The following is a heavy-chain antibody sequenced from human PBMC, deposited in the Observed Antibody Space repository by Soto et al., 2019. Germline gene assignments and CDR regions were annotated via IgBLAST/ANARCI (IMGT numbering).Heavy chain of an antibody. CDR1: GGSISSGGYY. CDR3: ASGKDYAEGGY. D-gene: IGHD4-17*01. V-gene: IGHV4-31*03. Sequence: SETLSLTCTVSGGSISSGGYYWSWIRQHPGKGLEWIGYIYHSGTTYYNPSLKSRVTISVDTSKNQFSLKLSSVTAEDTAVYYCASGKDYAEGGYWGQGTLVTVSS. CDR2: IYHSGTT. J-gene: IGHJ4*02.